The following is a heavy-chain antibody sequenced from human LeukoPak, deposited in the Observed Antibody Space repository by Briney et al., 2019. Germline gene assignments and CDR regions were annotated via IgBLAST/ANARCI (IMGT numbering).Heavy chain of an antibody. V-gene: IGHV4-34*01. D-gene: IGHD5-24*01. J-gene: IGHJ4*02. CDR2: INHSGST. CDR3: ARGRESLEMAIPYYFDY. CDR1: GGSFSGYY. Sequence: SETLSLTCAVYGGSFSGYYWSWIRQPPGKGLEWIGEINHSGSTNYNPSHKSRVTISVDTSKNQFSLKLSSVTAADTAVYYCARGRESLEMAIPYYFDYWGQGTLVTVSS.